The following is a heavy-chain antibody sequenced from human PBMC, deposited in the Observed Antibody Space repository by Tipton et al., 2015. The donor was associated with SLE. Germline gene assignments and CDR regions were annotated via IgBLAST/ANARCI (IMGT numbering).Heavy chain of an antibody. Sequence: QSGAEVKKPGASVKVSCKASGYTFTSYAMHWVRQAPGQRLEWMGWINAGNGNTKYSQKFQGRVTITRDTSASTAYMELSSLRSEDTAVYYCARTGSIKAPPYSYYGMDVWGQGTTVTVSS. V-gene: IGHV1-3*01. CDR3: ARTGSIKAPPYSYYGMDV. CDR1: GYTFTSYA. J-gene: IGHJ6*02. D-gene: IGHD5-12*01. CDR2: INAGNGNT.